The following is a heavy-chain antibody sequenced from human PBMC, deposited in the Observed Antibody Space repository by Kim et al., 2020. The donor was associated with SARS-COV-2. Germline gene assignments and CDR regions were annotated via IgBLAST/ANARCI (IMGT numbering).Heavy chain of an antibody. CDR3: ARLGGAGVPRQKDKYYSGVDV. CDR2: IYSGDSAT. CDR1: GYSFNNYW. J-gene: IGHJ6*02. Sequence: GASLKISCQGFGYSFNNYWIGWVRQRPGKGLEWMAVIYSGDSATAWNPAFQGQVTMSVDRSTNTAYLQWRTLKASDTAMYYCARLGGAGVPRQKDKYYSGVDVWGQGTTVTVTS. D-gene: IGHD2-21*01. V-gene: IGHV5-51*01.